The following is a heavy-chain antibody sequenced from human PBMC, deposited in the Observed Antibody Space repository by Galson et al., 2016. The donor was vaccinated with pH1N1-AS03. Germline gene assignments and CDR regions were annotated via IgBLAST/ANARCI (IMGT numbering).Heavy chain of an antibody. V-gene: IGHV1-18*01. CDR2: ISPYNGRT. J-gene: IGHJ6*02. CDR1: GYTFTSYG. CDR3: ARAFCSGGSCYDYFYYAVDV. Sequence: QSGAEVKKPGASVKVSCKASGYTFTSYGIGWVRQAPGQGLEWMGWISPYNGRTEYAQKLQGRHTMTTNTSTSTAYMELRSLISDDTAMYYCARAFCSGGSCYDYFYYAVDVWGQGTAVTV. D-gene: IGHD2-15*01.